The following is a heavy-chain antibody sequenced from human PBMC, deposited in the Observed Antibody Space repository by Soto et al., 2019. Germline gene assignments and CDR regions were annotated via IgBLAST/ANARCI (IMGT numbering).Heavy chain of an antibody. CDR2: INPYSGGA. CDR1: GYTFTGYF. D-gene: IGHD3-10*01. V-gene: IGHV1-2*02. J-gene: IGHJ5*02. Sequence: ASVKVSCKASGYTFTGYFMHWVRQAPGQGLEWMGWINPYSGGADYAQSFQGRVTMTRDTSISTVYMELSRLGFDDTAVYYCARVIRGAYYNSPLDTWGQGAVVTVSS. CDR3: ARVIRGAYYNSPLDT.